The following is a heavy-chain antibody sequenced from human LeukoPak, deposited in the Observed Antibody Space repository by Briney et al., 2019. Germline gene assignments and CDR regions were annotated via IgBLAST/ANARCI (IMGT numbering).Heavy chain of an antibody. V-gene: IGHV3-9*01. D-gene: IGHD3-10*01. CDR1: GFTFDDYA. J-gene: IGHJ6*02. CDR2: INWNSANI. CDR3: ASYRVSHGMDV. Sequence: GGSLRLSCAASGFTFDDYAMHWVRRAPGKGLEWVSGINWNSANIGYADSVEGRFTISRDNAKNSLYLQMNSLRAEDTAIYYCASYRVSHGMDVWGQGTTVTVSS.